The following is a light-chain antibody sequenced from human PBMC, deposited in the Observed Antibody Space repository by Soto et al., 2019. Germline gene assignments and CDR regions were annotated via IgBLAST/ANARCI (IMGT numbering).Light chain of an antibody. Sequence: EIVLTQSPGTLSLSPGERATLSCRASQRISSSYLGWYQQKPAQAPRLLIYGASSRATGIPDRFSGSGSGTDFTLTISRLEPEDFAVYYCQQYGSSPWTFGQGTNVDIK. CDR3: QQYGSSPWT. CDR1: QRISSSY. J-gene: IGKJ1*01. CDR2: GAS. V-gene: IGKV3-20*01.